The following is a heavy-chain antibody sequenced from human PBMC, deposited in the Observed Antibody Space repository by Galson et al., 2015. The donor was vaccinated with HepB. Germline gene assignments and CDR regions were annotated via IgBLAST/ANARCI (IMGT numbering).Heavy chain of an antibody. Sequence: SLRLSCATSGFIFSNYGMHWVRQAPGEGLEWVAVIWYDGRDQKYADSVRGRFTISIDNSRNTLYLQMSSLRVEDTALYYCAKLDSSGCSWGQGTLVTVSS. CDR2: IWYDGRDQ. J-gene: IGHJ4*02. CDR3: AKLDSSGCS. CDR1: GFIFSNYG. D-gene: IGHD3-22*01. V-gene: IGHV3-33*06.